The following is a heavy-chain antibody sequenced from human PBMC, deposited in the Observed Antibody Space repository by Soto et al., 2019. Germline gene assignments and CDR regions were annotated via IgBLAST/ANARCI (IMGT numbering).Heavy chain of an antibody. Sequence: EVQLVESGGGLVQPGGSLRLSCAASGFTFSSYSMNWVRQAPGKGLEWISYISYSSSSIQYADSVKGRFTISRDNAKKSLYLQMSSLRDEDTAVYYCARAVAGTGYWGQGNLVTVAS. CDR3: ARAVAGTGY. CDR2: ISYSSSSI. J-gene: IGHJ4*02. V-gene: IGHV3-48*02. D-gene: IGHD6-19*01. CDR1: GFTFSSYS.